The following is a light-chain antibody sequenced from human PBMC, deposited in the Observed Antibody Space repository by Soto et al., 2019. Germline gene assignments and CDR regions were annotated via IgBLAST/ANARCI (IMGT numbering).Light chain of an antibody. V-gene: IGKV1-5*03. J-gene: IGKJ5*01. CDR3: QQYSVYPIT. CDR2: KAS. CDR1: QSISSW. Sequence: DIQMTQSPSTLSASVGDRVTITCRASQSISSWLAWYQQKPGKAPKSLIYKASSLESGVPSRFSGGGSGTEFTLTISSLQPDDFATYYCQQYSVYPITFVHGTRLEIK.